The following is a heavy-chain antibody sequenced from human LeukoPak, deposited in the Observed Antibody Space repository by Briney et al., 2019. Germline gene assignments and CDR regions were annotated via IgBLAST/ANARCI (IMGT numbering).Heavy chain of an antibody. J-gene: IGHJ4*02. V-gene: IGHV3-21*01. CDR2: ISTSSSYI. CDR1: GFTFSSYN. Sequence: GGSLRLSCAASGFTFSSYNMKWVRQAPGKGLEWVSSISTSSSYIYYADSVKGRFTIPRDNAKNSLYLQMNSLRADDTAVYYCARDRDWNSGFDYWGQGTLVTVSS. D-gene: IGHD1-7*01. CDR3: ARDRDWNSGFDY.